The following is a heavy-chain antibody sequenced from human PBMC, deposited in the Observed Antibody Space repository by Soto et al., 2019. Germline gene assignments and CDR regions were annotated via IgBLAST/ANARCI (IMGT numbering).Heavy chain of an antibody. V-gene: IGHV4-59*08. CDR1: GVSISSYY. J-gene: IGHJ4*02. CDR2: IYYSGST. D-gene: IGHD6-19*01. CDR3: ARLKHSSGHDY. Sequence: SETLSLTCPFSGVSISSYYWSWIRQPPGKGLEWIGYIYYSGSTNYNPSLKSRVTISVDTSKNQFSLKLSSVTAADTAVYYCARLKHSSGHDYWGQGTLVTVSS.